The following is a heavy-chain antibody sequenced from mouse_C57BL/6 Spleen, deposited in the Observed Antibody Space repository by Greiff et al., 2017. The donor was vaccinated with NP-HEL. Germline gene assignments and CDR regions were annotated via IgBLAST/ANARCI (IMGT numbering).Heavy chain of an antibody. CDR2: INPNNGGT. CDR3: ARVRTTVVEAMDY. D-gene: IGHD1-1*01. Sequence: VQLQQSGPELVKPGASVKISCKASGYTFTDYYMNWVKQSHGKSLEWIGDINPNNGGTSYNQKFKGKATLTVDKSSSTAYMELRSLTSEDSAVYYCARVRTTVVEAMDYWGQGTSVTVSS. V-gene: IGHV1-26*01. CDR1: GYTFTDYY. J-gene: IGHJ4*01.